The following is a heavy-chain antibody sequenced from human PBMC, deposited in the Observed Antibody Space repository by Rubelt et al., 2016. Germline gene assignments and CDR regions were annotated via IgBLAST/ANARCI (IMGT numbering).Heavy chain of an antibody. J-gene: IGHJ5*02. Sequence: EVQLVESGGGLVQPGGSLRLSCAASGFTFSSYSMNWVRQAPGKGLEWVSYISSSSSTIYYADSVEGRFTISRDNAKNSLYLQMNSLRAEDTAVYYCAREGVTAIVETPLGVSAWFDPWGQGTLVTVSS. CDR2: ISSSSSTI. V-gene: IGHV3-48*01. CDR3: AREGVTAIVETPLGVSAWFDP. D-gene: IGHD2-21*02. CDR1: GFTFSSYS.